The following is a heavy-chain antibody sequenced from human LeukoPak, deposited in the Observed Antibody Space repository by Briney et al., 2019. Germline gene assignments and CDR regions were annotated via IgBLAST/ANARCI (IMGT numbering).Heavy chain of an antibody. J-gene: IGHJ3*02. CDR2: IYWSDDK. V-gene: IGHV2-5*01. CDR3: ARRFYAFDI. Sequence: ESGPTLVKPTQTLTLTCTFSGFSLTTSGVGVGWIRQPPGKALEWLALIYWSDDKGYSPSLKNRLTITKDTSKNQVVLTVTNMDPVDTATYYCARRFYAFDIWGQGTMVTASS. CDR1: GFSLTTSGVG.